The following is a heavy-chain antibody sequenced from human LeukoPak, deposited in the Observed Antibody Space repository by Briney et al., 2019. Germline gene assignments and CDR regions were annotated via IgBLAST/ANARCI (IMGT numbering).Heavy chain of an antibody. Sequence: SETLSLTCAVYGGSFSGYYWSWIRQPPGKGLEWIGEINHSGSTNYNPSLKSRVTISVDTSKNQFSLKLSSVTAADTAVYYCARGRYYDFWSGYYLFDYRGQGTLVTVSS. CDR2: INHSGST. CDR3: ARGRYYDFWSGYYLFDY. CDR1: GGSFSGYY. V-gene: IGHV4-34*01. J-gene: IGHJ4*02. D-gene: IGHD3-3*01.